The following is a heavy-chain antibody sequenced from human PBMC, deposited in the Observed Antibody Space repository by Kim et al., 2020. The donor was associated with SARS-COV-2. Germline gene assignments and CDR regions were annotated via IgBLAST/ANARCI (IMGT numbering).Heavy chain of an antibody. CDR2: ISGSGGST. CDR1: GFTFSSYA. Sequence: GGSLRISCAASGFTFSSYAMSWVRQAPGTGLEWVSAISGSGGSTYYADSVKGRFTISRDNSKNTLYLQMNSLRAEDTAVYYCAKSHGAATEPFDYWGQGTLVTVSS. V-gene: IGHV3-23*01. J-gene: IGHJ4*02. D-gene: IGHD2-15*01. CDR3: AKSHGAATEPFDY.